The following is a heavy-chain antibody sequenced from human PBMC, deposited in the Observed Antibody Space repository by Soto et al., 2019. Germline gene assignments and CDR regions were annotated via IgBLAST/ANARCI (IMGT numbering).Heavy chain of an antibody. J-gene: IGHJ4*02. D-gene: IGHD2-8*01. CDR2: IFPGDSDT. CDR1: GYTFLSYW. Sequence: GESLKISCQTSGYTFLSYWIGWVRQMPGKGLEWMGVIFPGDSDTRYSPSFQGQVTISADKSISTAYLQWSGLQASDTAIYYCARVLLVIMPGSRLKLEIFDYWGQGTLVTVSS. V-gene: IGHV5-51*01. CDR3: ARVLLVIMPGSRLKLEIFDY.